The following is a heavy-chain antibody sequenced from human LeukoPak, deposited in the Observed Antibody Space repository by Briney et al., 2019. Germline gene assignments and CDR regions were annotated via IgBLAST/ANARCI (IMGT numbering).Heavy chain of an antibody. Sequence: GGSLRLSCAASGFTFSSYEMNWVRQAPGKGLAWVSYISSSGSTIYYADSVKGRFTISRDNDKNSLYLQMNSLRAEDTAVYYCAELGITMIGGVWGKGTTVTISS. CDR2: ISSSGSTI. V-gene: IGHV3-48*03. CDR1: GFTFSSYE. D-gene: IGHD3-10*02. J-gene: IGHJ6*04. CDR3: AELGITMIGGV.